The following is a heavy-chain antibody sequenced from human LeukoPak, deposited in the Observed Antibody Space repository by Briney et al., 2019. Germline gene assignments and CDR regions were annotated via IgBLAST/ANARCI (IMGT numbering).Heavy chain of an antibody. Sequence: GGSLRLSCAASGFIFSSYAMSWVRQAPGKGLEWVSAISGSGGSTYYADSVKGRFTISRDNSKNTLYLQMNSLRAEDTAVYYCAKDYDYVWGSYRPPGFDPWGQGTLVTVSS. CDR2: ISGSGGST. CDR1: GFIFSSYA. J-gene: IGHJ5*02. CDR3: AKDYDYVWGSYRPPGFDP. V-gene: IGHV3-23*01. D-gene: IGHD3-16*02.